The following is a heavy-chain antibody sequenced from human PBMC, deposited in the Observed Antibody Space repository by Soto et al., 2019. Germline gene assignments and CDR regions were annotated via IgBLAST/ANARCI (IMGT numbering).Heavy chain of an antibody. D-gene: IGHD1-20*01. J-gene: IGHJ3*02. V-gene: IGHV3-23*01. CDR3: AKVDNAGAFDI. CDR2: ISGRGGTT. CDR1: GLTFSSYA. Sequence: EVQLLESGGGLVQPGGSLRLSCAVSGLTFSSYAMSWVRQAPGKGLEWVSAISGRGGTTYYAVSVKGRFTISRDNFKNTLYLQMNRLRAEDTAVYYCAKVDNAGAFDIWGQGTVVTVSS.